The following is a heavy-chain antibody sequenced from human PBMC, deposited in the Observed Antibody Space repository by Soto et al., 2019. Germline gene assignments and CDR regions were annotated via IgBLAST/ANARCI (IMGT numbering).Heavy chain of an antibody. CDR1: GGSISSGGYY. J-gene: IGHJ5*02. CDR2: IYYSGST. V-gene: IGHV4-31*03. D-gene: IGHD1-20*01. CDR3: ARGGTITNWFDP. Sequence: TLSLTCTVSGGSISSGGYYWSWIRQHPGKGLEWIGYIYYSGSTYYNPSLKSRVTISVDTSKNQFSLKLSSVTAADTAVYYCARGGTITNWFDPWGQGTLVTVSS.